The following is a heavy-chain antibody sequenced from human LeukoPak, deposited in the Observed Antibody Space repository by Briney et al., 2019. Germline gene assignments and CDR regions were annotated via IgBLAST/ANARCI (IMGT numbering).Heavy chain of an antibody. D-gene: IGHD1-26*01. CDR1: GFTFDKNP. CDR2: VTENGGTT. V-gene: IGHV3-43*02. CDR3: TQDYMGSYLA. J-gene: IGHJ5*02. Sequence: PGGSLRLSCAASGFTFDKNPMHWVRQPPGKGLEWVALVTENGGTTFYAGSVKGRFTISRDNSKNSVYLEMNSLISEDTALYYCTQDYMGSYLAWGQGTLVTVSS.